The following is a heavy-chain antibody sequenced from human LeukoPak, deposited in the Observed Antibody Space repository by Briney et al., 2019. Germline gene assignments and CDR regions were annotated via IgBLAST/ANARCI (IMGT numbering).Heavy chain of an antibody. D-gene: IGHD6-19*01. CDR3: AKGSCSSGWYGDPQYYFDY. CDR2: ISGSGGST. V-gene: IGHV3-23*01. CDR1: GFTFSSYA. J-gene: IGHJ4*02. Sequence: GGSLRLSCAASGFTFSSYAMSWVRQAPGKGLEWVSAISGSGGSTYYADSVKGRFTISRDNSKNTLYLQMNSLRAEDTAVYYCAKGSCSSGWYGDPQYYFDYWGQGTLVTVSA.